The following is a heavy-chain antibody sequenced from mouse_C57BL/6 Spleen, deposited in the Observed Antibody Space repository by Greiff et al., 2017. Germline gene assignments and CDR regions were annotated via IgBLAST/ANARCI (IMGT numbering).Heavy chain of an antibody. CDR3: ARHGGLYYDLDGVAY. CDR1: GFTFSSYT. V-gene: IGHV5-9*01. CDR2: ISGGGGNT. D-gene: IGHD2-4*01. J-gene: IGHJ3*01. Sequence: EVKLVESGGGLVKPGGSLTLSCAASGFTFSSYTMSWVRQTPEKRLEWVATISGGGGNTYYPDSVKGRFTLSRDNAKNTLYLQMSSLRSDDTALYYCARHGGLYYDLDGVAYWGQGTLVTVSA.